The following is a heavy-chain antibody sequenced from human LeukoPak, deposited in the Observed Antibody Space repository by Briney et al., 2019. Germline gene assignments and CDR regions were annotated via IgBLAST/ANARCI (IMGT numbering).Heavy chain of an antibody. CDR3: ARGRMTYCSSTSCQGDYFDY. J-gene: IGHJ4*02. V-gene: IGHV4-59*01. Sequence: SETLSLTCTVSGDSLSTYYWIWIRQPPGKGLEYIGYVYYTGSTNYNPSLKSRVTISVDTSKNQFSLKLSSVTAADTAVYYCARGRMTYCSSTSCQGDYFDYWGQGTLVTVSS. D-gene: IGHD2-2*01. CDR1: GDSLSTYY. CDR2: VYYTGST.